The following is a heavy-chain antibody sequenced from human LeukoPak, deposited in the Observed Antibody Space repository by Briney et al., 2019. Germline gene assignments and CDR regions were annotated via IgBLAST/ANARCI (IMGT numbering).Heavy chain of an antibody. V-gene: IGHV1-24*01. J-gene: IGHJ5*02. CDR3: ARDPSFGVYYGSGSYRGWFDP. CDR2: FDAEDGDT. CDR1: GYSLTQLS. D-gene: IGHD3-10*01. Sequence: ASVKVSCKASGYSLTQLSMHWVRQAPGKGLEWMGGFDAEDGDTIYAQKFQGRVTMTEDTSTDTTYMELSSLKSEVTAVYYCARDPSFGVYYGSGSYRGWFDPWGQGTLVTVSS.